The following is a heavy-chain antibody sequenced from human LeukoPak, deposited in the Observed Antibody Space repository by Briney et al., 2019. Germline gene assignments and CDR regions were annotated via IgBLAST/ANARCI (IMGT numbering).Heavy chain of an antibody. CDR2: ISYDGSNK. V-gene: IGHV3-30*04. CDR3: ARGTVIAAAGIDY. Sequence: PGGSLRLSCAASGFTFSSYAMHWVRQAPGKGLEWVAVISYDGSNKYYADSVKGRFTISRDNSKNTLYLQMNSLRAEDTAVYYCARGTVIAAAGIDYWGQGTLVTVSS. CDR1: GFTFSSYA. J-gene: IGHJ4*02. D-gene: IGHD6-13*01.